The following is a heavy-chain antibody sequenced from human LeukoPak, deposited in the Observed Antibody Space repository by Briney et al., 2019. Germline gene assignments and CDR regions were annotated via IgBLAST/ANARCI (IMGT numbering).Heavy chain of an antibody. CDR2: IYSGGST. CDR3: ARDSYSYGPFDY. D-gene: IGHD5-18*01. CDR1: GFTVSSNY. Sequence: GRSLRLSCAASGFTVSSNYMSWVRQAPGKGLEWVSVIYSGGSTYYADSVKGRFTISRDNSKNTLYLQMNSLRAEDTAVYYCARDSYSYGPFDYWGQGTLVTVSS. J-gene: IGHJ4*02. V-gene: IGHV3-53*01.